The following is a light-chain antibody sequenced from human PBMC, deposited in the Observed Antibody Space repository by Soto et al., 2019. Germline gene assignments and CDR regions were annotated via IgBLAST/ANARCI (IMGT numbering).Light chain of an antibody. Sequence: EIVLTQSPATLSLSPGERVTLSCRASQSVSSYLAWYQQKPGQAPRLLIHDASNRATGIPVRFSGSGSGTDFTITISSLEPEDFAVYYCQQRTNWPPTFGQGTRLEIK. CDR2: DAS. CDR1: QSVSSY. V-gene: IGKV3-11*01. J-gene: IGKJ5*01. CDR3: QQRTNWPPT.